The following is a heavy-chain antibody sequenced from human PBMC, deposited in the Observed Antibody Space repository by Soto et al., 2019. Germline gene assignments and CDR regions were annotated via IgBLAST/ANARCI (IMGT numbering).Heavy chain of an antibody. V-gene: IGHV3-48*02. CDR2: ISSSSSTI. Sequence: SLRLSCAAPGFTFSSYSMNWVRQAPGKGLEWVSYISSSSSTIYYADSVKGRFTISRDNAKNSLYLQMNSLRDEDTAVYYCARDLGGYSYGRHYFDYWGQGTLVTVSS. CDR1: GFTFSSYS. CDR3: ARDLGGYSYGRHYFDY. D-gene: IGHD5-18*01. J-gene: IGHJ4*02.